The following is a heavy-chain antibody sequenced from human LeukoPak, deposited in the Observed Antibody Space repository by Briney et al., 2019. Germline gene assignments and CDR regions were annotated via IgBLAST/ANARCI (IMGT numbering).Heavy chain of an antibody. CDR2: ISGSGGST. V-gene: IGHV3-23*01. J-gene: IGHJ4*02. D-gene: IGHD2-15*01. CDR3: AKERPTRRYCSGGSCYSRYFDY. CDR1: GFTFSSYG. Sequence: GGSLRLSCAASGFTFSSYGMSWVRQAPGKGREWGSAISGSGGSTYYADSVKGRFTISRDISKNTLYLQMNSLRAEDTAVYYCAKERPTRRYCSGGSCYSRYFDYWGQGTRVTVSS.